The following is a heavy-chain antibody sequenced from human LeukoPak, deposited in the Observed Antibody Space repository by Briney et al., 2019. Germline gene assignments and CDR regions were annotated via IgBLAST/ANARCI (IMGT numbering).Heavy chain of an antibody. CDR2: IDSGGTII. V-gene: IGHV3-11*04. D-gene: IGHD5-24*01. CDR1: GLIFSDFY. CDR3: VRGHHGPEY. J-gene: IGHJ4*02. Sequence: GGSLRLSCAASGLIFSDFYMSWVRQAPGKGLEWLSYIDSGGTIIYYADSVKGRFSISRDNAKNSLFLQMNSLRAEDTAVYYCVRGHHGPEYWGQGTLVTVTS.